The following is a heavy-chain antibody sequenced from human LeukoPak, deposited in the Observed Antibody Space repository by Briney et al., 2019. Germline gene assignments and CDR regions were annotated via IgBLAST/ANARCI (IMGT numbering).Heavy chain of an antibody. V-gene: IGHV4-59*01. Sequence: SETLSLTCTVSGHSISSPYYWSWIRQPPGKGLEGIGYIYNSGSTDYNPSLKSRVTISLDTSKNQFSLKLSSVTAADTAVYYCARGVVAAAGRTFDFWGQGTLVTVSS. CDR3: ARGVVAAAGRTFDF. D-gene: IGHD6-13*01. CDR2: IYNSGST. CDR1: GHSISSPYY. J-gene: IGHJ4*02.